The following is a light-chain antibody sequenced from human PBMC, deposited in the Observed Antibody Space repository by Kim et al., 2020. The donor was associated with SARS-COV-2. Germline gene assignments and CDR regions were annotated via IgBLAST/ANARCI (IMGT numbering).Light chain of an antibody. CDR2: AAS. V-gene: IGKV1-27*01. Sequence: DIQMTQSPSSLSASVGDRVTITCRASQGISNYLAWYQQKPGKVPKLLIYAASSLQSGAPSRFSGSGSGTDFTLTISGLQPEDVATYYCQKYNGPPFTFGPGTKVDIK. J-gene: IGKJ3*01. CDR3: QKYNGPPFT. CDR1: QGISNY.